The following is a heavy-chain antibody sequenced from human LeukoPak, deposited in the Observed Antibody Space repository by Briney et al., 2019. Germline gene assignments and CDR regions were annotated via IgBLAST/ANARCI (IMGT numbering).Heavy chain of an antibody. J-gene: IGHJ3*02. CDR1: GFTFSSYS. V-gene: IGHV3-48*01. Sequence: GGSLRLSCAASGFTFSSYSMNWVRQAPGKGLEWVSYISSSSSTIYYADSVKGRFTISRDNSKNTLYLQMTGLRAEDAAVYFCAKVDYGDLLHAFDIWGQGTLVTVSS. CDR2: ISSSSSTI. CDR3: AKVDYGDLLHAFDI. D-gene: IGHD4/OR15-4a*01.